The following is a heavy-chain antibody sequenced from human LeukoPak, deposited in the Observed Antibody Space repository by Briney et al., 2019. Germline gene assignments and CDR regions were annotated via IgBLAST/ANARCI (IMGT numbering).Heavy chain of an antibody. CDR3: SKDTPPYYYDSSGSDY. Sequence: GGSLRLSCAASGFTFSSYAMSWVRQAPGKGLEWVSAISGSGGSTYYADSVKGRFTISRDNSKNTLYLQMNSLRAEDTAVYYCSKDTPPYYYDSSGSDYWGQGTLVNVSS. CDR2: ISGSGGST. D-gene: IGHD3-22*01. V-gene: IGHV3-23*01. J-gene: IGHJ4*02. CDR1: GFTFSSYA.